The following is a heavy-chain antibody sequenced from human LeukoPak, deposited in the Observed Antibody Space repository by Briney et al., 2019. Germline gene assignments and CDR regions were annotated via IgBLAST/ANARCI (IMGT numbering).Heavy chain of an antibody. CDR3: ARDRDYGDYGSLGGFDY. J-gene: IGHJ4*02. V-gene: IGHV4-30-4*08. D-gene: IGHD4-17*01. CDR1: GGSISSGDYY. CDR2: IYYSGST. Sequence: SETLSLTCTVSGGSISSGDYYWSWIRQPPGKGLEWIGCIYYSGSTYYNPSLKSRVTISVDTSKNQFSLKLSSVTAADTAVYYCARDRDYGDYGSLGGFDYWGQGTLVTVSS.